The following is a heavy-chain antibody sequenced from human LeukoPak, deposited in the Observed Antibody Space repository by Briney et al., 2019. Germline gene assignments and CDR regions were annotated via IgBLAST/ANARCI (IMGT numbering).Heavy chain of an antibody. CDR3: ARAGYCSGGSCLVEAFDI. V-gene: IGHV1-18*01. CDR1: GYTFTSYG. Sequence: AASVKVSCKASGYTFTSYGIRWVRQAPGQGLEWMGWISAYNGNTNYAQKLQGRVTMTTDTSTSTAYMELRSLRSDDTAVYYCARAGYCSGGSCLVEAFDIWGQGTMVTVSS. CDR2: ISAYNGNT. J-gene: IGHJ3*02. D-gene: IGHD2-15*01.